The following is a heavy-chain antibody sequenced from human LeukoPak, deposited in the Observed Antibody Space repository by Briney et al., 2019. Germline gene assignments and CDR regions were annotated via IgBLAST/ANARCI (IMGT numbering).Heavy chain of an antibody. CDR3: ATSLVGKYYFDY. CDR1: GFTFSDHY. CDR2: TRNKANSYTT. D-gene: IGHD2-15*01. V-gene: IGHV3-72*01. J-gene: IGHJ4*02. Sequence: GGSLRLSCAASGFTFSDHYMDWVRQAPGKGLEWVGRTRNKANSYTTEYAASVKGRFTFSRDDSKNSLYLQMNSLKTEDTAVYYCATSLVGKYYFDYWGQGTLVTVSS.